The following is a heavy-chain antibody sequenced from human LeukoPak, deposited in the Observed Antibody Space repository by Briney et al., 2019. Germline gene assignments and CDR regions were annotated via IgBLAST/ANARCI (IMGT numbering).Heavy chain of an antibody. CDR1: GFTFSSYS. D-gene: IGHD3-9*01. V-gene: IGHV3-48*01. Sequence: GGSLRLSCAASGFTFSSYSMNWVRQAPGKGLEWVSYISSSSSTIYYADSVKGRFTISRDNAKNSLYLQMNSLRAEDTAVYYCARTDILTGYLSTLGIHFDYWGQGTLVTVSS. CDR3: ARTDILTGYLSTLGIHFDY. CDR2: ISSSSSTI. J-gene: IGHJ4*02.